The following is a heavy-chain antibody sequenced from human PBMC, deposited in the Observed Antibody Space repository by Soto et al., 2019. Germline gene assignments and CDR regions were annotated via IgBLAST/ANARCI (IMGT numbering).Heavy chain of an antibody. V-gene: IGHV3-23*01. CDR1: GFTFSNYA. CDR3: AKGRGTPFYFDS. CDR2: ISGGTDIT. J-gene: IGHJ4*02. Sequence: GGSLRLSCAASGFTFSNYAMSWVRQAPGKGLEWVSGISGGTDITYYADSVKGRFTISRDNSRSTLSLQMNSLRAEDTAVYYCAKGRGTPFYFDSWGQGTLVTVSS.